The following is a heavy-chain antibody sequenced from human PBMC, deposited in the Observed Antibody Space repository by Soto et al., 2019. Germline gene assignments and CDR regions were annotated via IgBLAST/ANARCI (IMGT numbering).Heavy chain of an antibody. CDR3: ARVRGKLYGGGWYVDLQD. J-gene: IGHJ1*01. CDR2: IIPVFGAV. Sequence: QVQLVQSGAEVKKQGSSVKVSCKASAGTFSNSAFGWVRQAPGQGLEWVGAIIPVFGAVDYAQKLQGRVTISADKSTSTVSLEVSSLRSEDTALYFCARVRGKLYGGGWYVDLQDWCQGNLVTVSS. CDR1: AGTFSNSA. V-gene: IGHV1-69*06. D-gene: IGHD6-19*01.